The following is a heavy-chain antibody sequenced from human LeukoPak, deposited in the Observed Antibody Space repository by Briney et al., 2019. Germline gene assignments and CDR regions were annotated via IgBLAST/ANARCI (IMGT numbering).Heavy chain of an antibody. CDR1: GGSISSYY. CDR2: IYTSGST. D-gene: IGHD2-2*02. J-gene: IGHJ4*02. V-gene: IGHV4-4*07. CDR3: AREYCSSTSCYRGFDY. Sequence: SETLSLTCTVSGGSISSYYWSWIRQPAGKGLEWIGRIYTSGSTNYNPSLKSRVTISVDRSKNQFSLKLSSVTAADTAVYYCAREYCSSTSCYRGFDYWGQGTLVTVSS.